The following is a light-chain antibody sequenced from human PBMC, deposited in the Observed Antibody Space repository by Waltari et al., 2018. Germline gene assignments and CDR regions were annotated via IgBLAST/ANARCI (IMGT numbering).Light chain of an antibody. CDR1: QSISNY. CDR2: AAS. V-gene: IGKV1-39*01. J-gene: IGKJ2*01. CDR3: QQSYSTPYT. Sequence: DIQMTQSPSSLSASVGDRVTITCRASQSISNYLNWYQQRPGKAPKLLIYAASILQSGVPSRFSGGGSGTDFTLTISSLQPEDFATYYCQQSYSTPYTFGQGTKLEIK.